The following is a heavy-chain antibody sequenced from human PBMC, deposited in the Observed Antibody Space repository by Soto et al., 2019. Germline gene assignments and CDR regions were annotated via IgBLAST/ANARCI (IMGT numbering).Heavy chain of an antibody. CDR3: ATEKSVVVPAREYYYYYYMDV. CDR1: GYTLTELS. V-gene: IGHV1-24*01. CDR2: FDPEDGET. D-gene: IGHD2-2*01. Sequence: ASVKVSCKVSGYTLTELSMHWVRQAPGKGLEWMGGFDPEDGETIYAQKFQGRVTMTEDTSTDTAYMELSSLRSEDTVVYYCATEKSVVVPAREYYYYYYMDVWGKGTTVTVSS. J-gene: IGHJ6*03.